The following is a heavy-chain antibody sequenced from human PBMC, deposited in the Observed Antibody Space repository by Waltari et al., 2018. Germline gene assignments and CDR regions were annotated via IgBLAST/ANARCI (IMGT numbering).Heavy chain of an antibody. CDR2: ISGSGGST. V-gene: IGHV3-23*01. D-gene: IGHD6-6*01. CDR1: GFTFSSYA. J-gene: IGHJ4*02. Sequence: EVQLLESGGGLVQPGGSLRLSCAASGFTFSSYAMSWVRQAPGKGLEWVSAISGSGGSTYYADSGKGRFTISRDNSKNTLYLQMNSLRAEDTAVYYCAKATIAARRYFDYWGQGTLVTVSS. CDR3: AKATIAARRYFDY.